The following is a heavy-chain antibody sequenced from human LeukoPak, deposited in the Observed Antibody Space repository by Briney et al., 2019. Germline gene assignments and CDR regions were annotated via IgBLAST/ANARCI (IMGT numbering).Heavy chain of an antibody. V-gene: IGHV4-4*07. Sequence: SETLSLTCTVSGGSISSYYWSWIRQPAGKGLEWIGRIYTSGSTNYNPSLKSRVTMSVDTSKNQFSLKLSSVTAADTAVYYCARDIVAAAAYWFDPWGQGTLVTVSS. CDR1: GGSISSYY. CDR3: ARDIVAAAAYWFDP. D-gene: IGHD6-13*01. CDR2: IYTSGST. J-gene: IGHJ5*02.